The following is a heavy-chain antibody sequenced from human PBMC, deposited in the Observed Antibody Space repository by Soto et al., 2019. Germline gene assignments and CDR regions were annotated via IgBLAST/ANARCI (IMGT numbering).Heavy chain of an antibody. V-gene: IGHV5-51*01. Sequence: GESLKICCKGSGYSFTSYWIGWVRQMPGKGLGWMGIIYPGDSDTRYSPSFQGQVTISADKSISTAYLQWSSLKASDTAMYYCASHGWPNYLYSSGCYGDDAFDIWGQRTMDTGSS. D-gene: IGHD6-19*01. J-gene: IGHJ3*02. CDR3: ASHGWPNYLYSSGCYGDDAFDI. CDR2: IYPGDSDT. CDR1: GYSFTSYW.